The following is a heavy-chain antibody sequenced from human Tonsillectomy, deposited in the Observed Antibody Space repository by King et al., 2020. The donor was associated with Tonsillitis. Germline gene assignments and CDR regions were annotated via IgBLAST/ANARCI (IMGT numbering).Heavy chain of an antibody. CDR3: SGNPEDSSGWPYYFYYMDV. CDR2: IIPIFGTA. J-gene: IGHJ6*03. Sequence: QLVQSGAEVKKPGSSVKVSCKASGGTFSRNAISWVRQAPGQGLEWRGGIIPIFGTANYAQKFQGRVTITADESTSTAYMDLNSLRSEDTAVYYCSGNPEDSSGWPYYFYYMDVWGKGTTVTVSS. D-gene: IGHD6-19*01. CDR1: GGTFSRNA. V-gene: IGHV1-69*01.